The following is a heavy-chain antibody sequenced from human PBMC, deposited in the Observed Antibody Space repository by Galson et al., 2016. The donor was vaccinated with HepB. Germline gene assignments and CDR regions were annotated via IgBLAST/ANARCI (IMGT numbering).Heavy chain of an antibody. D-gene: IGHD1-26*01. CDR3: ARGDIVGAIFDY. CDR2: ISSSSYI. V-gene: IGHV3-21*01. Sequence: LRLSCAASGFTFSSYSMNWVRQAPGKGLEWVSSISSSSYIYYADSVKGRFTISRDNAKNSLYLQMNSLRAEDTAVYYCARGDIVGAIFDYWGQGTLVTVSS. CDR1: GFTFSSYS. J-gene: IGHJ4*02.